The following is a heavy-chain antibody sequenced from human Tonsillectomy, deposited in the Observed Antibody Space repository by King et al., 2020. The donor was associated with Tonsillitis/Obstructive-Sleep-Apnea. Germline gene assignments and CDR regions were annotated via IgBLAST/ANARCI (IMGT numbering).Heavy chain of an antibody. CDR2: IDHSGTT. V-gene: IGHV4-34*01. CDR1: GGSFSGYY. CDR3: ARNDIVVEPAAIADAFDI. Sequence: VQLHQWGAGLLKPSETLSLTCAVYGGSFSGYYWSWIRQPPGKGMEWIGEIDHSGTTNYNPSLKSRVTISVDTSKNQFSLRLSSVTAADTAVYYCARNDIVVEPAAIADAFDICGQGTMVTVSS. D-gene: IGHD2-2*01. J-gene: IGHJ3*02.